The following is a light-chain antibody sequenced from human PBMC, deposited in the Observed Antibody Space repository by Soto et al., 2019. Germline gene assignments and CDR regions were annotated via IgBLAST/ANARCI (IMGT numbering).Light chain of an antibody. CDR2: DAS. CDR1: QDIDKN. V-gene: IGKV1-33*01. J-gene: IGKJ5*01. Sequence: IPLTQSPSSLSASVGDRVTITCQASQDIDKNLNWYQQKPGKAPKLLIYDASSLQTGVPSRFSVSGSATDFTFTISSLQPEDIATYYCQQYDNLLPITFGQGTRLEIK. CDR3: QQYDNLLPIT.